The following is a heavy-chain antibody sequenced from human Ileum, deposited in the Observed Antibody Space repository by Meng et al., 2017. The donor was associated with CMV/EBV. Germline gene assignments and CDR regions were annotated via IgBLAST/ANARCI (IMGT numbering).Heavy chain of an antibody. CDR1: SESFSGYY. CDR2: INQSGST. V-gene: IGHV4-34*01. Sequence: GSLRLSCAVYSESFSGYYYIWIRQPPGKGLEWIGEINQSGSTHYNPSLESRVTISVDTSKKQFSLRLSSVTAADTAVYYCARDRQQSAILSGLNYGMDVWGQGTTVTVSS. D-gene: IGHD3-9*01. J-gene: IGHJ6*02. CDR3: ARDRQQSAILSGLNYGMDV.